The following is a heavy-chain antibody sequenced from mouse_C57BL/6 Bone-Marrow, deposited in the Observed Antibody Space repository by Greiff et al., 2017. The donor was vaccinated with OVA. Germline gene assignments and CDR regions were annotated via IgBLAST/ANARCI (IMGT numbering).Heavy chain of an antibody. V-gene: IGHV1-15*01. CDR3: TRSYSNYGDFYY. CDR1: GYTFTDYE. D-gene: IGHD2-5*01. Sequence: VKLMESGAELVRPGASVTLSCKASGYTFTDYEMHWVKQTPVHGLEWIGAIDPETGGTAYNQKFKGKAILTADKSSSTAYMELRSLTSEDSAVYYCTRSYSNYGDFYYWGQGTTLTVSS. J-gene: IGHJ2*01. CDR2: IDPETGGT.